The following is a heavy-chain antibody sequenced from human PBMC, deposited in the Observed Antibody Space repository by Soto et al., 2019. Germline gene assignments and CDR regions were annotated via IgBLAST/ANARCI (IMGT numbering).Heavy chain of an antibody. CDR3: ATGTNGTTGWYHP. CDR1: GYTFTDFY. D-gene: IGHD1-1*01. V-gene: IGHV1-2*02. J-gene: IGHJ5*02. CDR2: INPKTGDT. Sequence: QEQLVQSGTEVKKPGASVTVSCKSSGYTFTDFYLHWLRQAPGQGLEWVGWINPKTGDTKSSQKFPGRVTMSRDTSVSTAHIDLTSLTSDDTAMYYCATGTNGTTGWYHPWGQGTRVTVSS.